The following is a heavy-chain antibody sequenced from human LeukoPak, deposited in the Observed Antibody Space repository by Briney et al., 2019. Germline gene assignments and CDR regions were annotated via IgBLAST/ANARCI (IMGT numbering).Heavy chain of an antibody. CDR1: GGSISSYY. Sequence: SETLSLTCTVSGGSISSYYWSWIRQPPGKGLEWIGYIYYSGSTNYNPSPKSRVTISVDTSKDQFSLKLSSVTAADTAVYYCARHRGGSSGFDYWGQGTLVTVSS. CDR3: ARHRGGSSGFDY. CDR2: IYYSGST. D-gene: IGHD3-10*01. V-gene: IGHV4-59*08. J-gene: IGHJ4*02.